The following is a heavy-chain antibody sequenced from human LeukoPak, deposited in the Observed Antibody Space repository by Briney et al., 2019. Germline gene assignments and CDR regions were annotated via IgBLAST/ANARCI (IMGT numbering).Heavy chain of an antibody. CDR2: IYYSGST. V-gene: IGHV4-59*01. Sequence: SETLSLTCTVSGGSISSYYWSWIRQPPGKGLEWIGYIYYSGSTNYNPSLKSRVTISVDTSKNQFSLKLSSVTAADTAVYDCARDGPGYSAYDVRSYYYYGMDVWGKGTTVTVSS. CDR3: ARDGPGYSAYDVRSYYYYGMDV. J-gene: IGHJ6*04. CDR1: GGSISSYY. D-gene: IGHD5-12*01.